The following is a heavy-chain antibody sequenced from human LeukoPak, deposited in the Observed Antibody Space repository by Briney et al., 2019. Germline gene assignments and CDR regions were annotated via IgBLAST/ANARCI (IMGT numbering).Heavy chain of an antibody. J-gene: IGHJ4*02. CDR2: IYSGGST. Sequence: GGSLRLSCAASGFTVSNNYMSWVRQAPGKGLEWVSVIYSGGSTYYADSVKGRFTISRDTSKNTLSLQMNSLRAEDTAVYYCAREAVDDSSGYYQGYFDYWGQGTLVTVSS. D-gene: IGHD3-22*01. V-gene: IGHV3-53*01. CDR1: GFTVSNNY. CDR3: AREAVDDSSGYYQGYFDY.